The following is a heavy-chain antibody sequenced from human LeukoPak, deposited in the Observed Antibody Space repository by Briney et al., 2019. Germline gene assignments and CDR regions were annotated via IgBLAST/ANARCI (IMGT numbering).Heavy chain of an antibody. D-gene: IGHD5-18*01. J-gene: IGHJ4*01. Sequence: KPGESLKISCKGSGYSFISYCIAWVRQMPGKGLEWMGAINPGDSDTRYSPSFQGHVTISVDKSISTAYLQWSSLKASDSALYYCARVPGYTYASDYWGHGTLVTVSS. CDR1: GYSFISYC. CDR2: INPGDSDT. V-gene: IGHV5-51*01. CDR3: ARVPGYTYASDY.